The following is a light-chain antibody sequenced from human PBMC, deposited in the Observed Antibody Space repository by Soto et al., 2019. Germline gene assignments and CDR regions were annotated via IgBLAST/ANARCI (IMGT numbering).Light chain of an antibody. V-gene: IGLV2-8*01. CDR1: SSDVGGYNF. Sequence: QSALTQSPSASGSPGQSVTISCTGTSSDVGGYNFVSWYQQHPGKAPKLMIYEVSKRLSGVPDRFSGSKSGNTASLTVSGLQAEDEADYYCSSYAGNNYLLFGGGTQLTVL. J-gene: IGLJ2*01. CDR2: EVS. CDR3: SSYAGNNYLL.